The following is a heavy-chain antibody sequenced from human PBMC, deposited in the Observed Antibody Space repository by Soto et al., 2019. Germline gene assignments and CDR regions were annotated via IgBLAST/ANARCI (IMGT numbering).Heavy chain of an antibody. CDR2: ISSDGRRQ. J-gene: IGHJ4*02. CDR1: GFTFGNFG. Sequence: QVQLVESGGGVVQPGRSLRLSCAASGFTFGNFGIHWVRQAPGKGLEWVADISSDGRRQFYADSVKGRFTISRDNSKNTLYLQMNSMRTEDTAVYFCARGCSGVTNCFYFDFWGQGILVPVSS. V-gene: IGHV3-30*03. CDR3: ARGCSGVTNCFYFDF. D-gene: IGHD7-27*01.